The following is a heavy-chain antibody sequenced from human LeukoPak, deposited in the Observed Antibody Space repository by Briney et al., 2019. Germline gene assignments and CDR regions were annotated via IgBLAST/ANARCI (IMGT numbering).Heavy chain of an antibody. D-gene: IGHD3-22*01. CDR2: ISYDGSNN. J-gene: IGHJ4*02. CDR1: GFTFSSYA. Sequence: GRSLRLSCAASGFTFSSYAMHWVRQAPGKGLEWVAVISYDGSNNYYADSVKGRFTISRDNSKNTLFLQMTSLRAEDTAVYYCARDQRGRTGSTMTAVVITGFDYWGQGTLVTVSS. V-gene: IGHV3-30-3*01. CDR3: ARDQRGRTGSTMTAVVITGFDY.